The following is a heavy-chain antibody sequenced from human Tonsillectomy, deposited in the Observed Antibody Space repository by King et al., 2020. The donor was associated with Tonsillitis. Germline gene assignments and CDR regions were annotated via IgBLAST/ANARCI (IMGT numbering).Heavy chain of an antibody. D-gene: IGHD3-10*01. CDR3: AKDEVLGSGSCAS. CDR2: IRGDGGET. Sequence: VQLVESGGGLVQPGGSLRVSCAASGFTFTNSWMHWVRQAPGKGLVWVARIRGDGGETNYADSVKGRFSISRDNAKNTLYLQMDSLRAEDTAIYYCAKDEVLGSGSCASWGQGTLVTVSS. V-gene: IGHV3-74*01. CDR1: GFTFTNSW. J-gene: IGHJ5*02.